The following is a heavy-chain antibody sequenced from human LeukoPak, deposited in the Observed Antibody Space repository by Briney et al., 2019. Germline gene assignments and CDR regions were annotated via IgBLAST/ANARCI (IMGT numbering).Heavy chain of an antibody. J-gene: IGHJ5*02. CDR2: ISGSGGDT. V-gene: IGHV3-23*01. CDR1: GFTFNSYA. D-gene: IGHD2-15*01. Sequence: GGSLRLSCAASGFTFNSYAMTWVPQAPGKGLEWVSAISGSGGDTEYADSVKGRFTISRDNSKNTLYLRMNRLRAEDTAVYYCAKCGGSSMGNWIDPWGQGTLVTVSS. CDR3: AKCGGSSMGNWIDP.